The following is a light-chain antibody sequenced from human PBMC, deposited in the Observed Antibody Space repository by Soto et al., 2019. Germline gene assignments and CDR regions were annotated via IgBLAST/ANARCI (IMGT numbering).Light chain of an antibody. Sequence: LTQSACALSFAPGESATLSCRASQGVXSCYLAWYQQKPGQAPRLPXYCASSRATGSPDRLSGSGSGTDFTLTISRREPDDFAVYYCQHYGSSTGTFGPGTKVDI. CDR1: QGVXSCY. CDR3: QHYGSSTGT. CDR2: CAS. J-gene: IGKJ1*01. V-gene: IGKV3-20*01.